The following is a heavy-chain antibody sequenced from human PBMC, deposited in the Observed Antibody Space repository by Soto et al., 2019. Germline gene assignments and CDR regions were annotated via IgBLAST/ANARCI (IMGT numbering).Heavy chain of an antibody. J-gene: IGHJ4*02. CDR3: ARSGHSFGGVV. V-gene: IGHV4-59*01. CDR2: IFYTGST. Sequence: PSETLSLTCTVSGGSMSYYYCSWIRQPPGKGLEYIGYIFYTGSTSYNASLTSRVAISLDTPNNQISLKLKSVTAADTAVYYCARSGHSFGGVVWGQGIQVTVSS. D-gene: IGHD3-16*01. CDR1: GGSMSYYY.